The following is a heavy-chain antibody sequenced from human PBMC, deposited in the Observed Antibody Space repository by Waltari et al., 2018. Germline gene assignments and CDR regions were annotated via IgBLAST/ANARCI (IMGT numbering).Heavy chain of an antibody. CDR1: GYSFTSYW. CDR3: ARFRCSGGSCYPGMDNWFDP. CDR2: IYPGYSDT. D-gene: IGHD2-15*01. V-gene: IGHV5-51*01. J-gene: IGHJ5*02. Sequence: EVQLVQSGAEVKKPGESLKISCKGSGYSFTSYWIGWVRQMPGKGLGWMGIIYPGYSDTRYSPSFQGQVTISADKSSSTAYLQWSSLKASDTAMYYCARFRCSGGSCYPGMDNWFDPWGQGTLVTVSS.